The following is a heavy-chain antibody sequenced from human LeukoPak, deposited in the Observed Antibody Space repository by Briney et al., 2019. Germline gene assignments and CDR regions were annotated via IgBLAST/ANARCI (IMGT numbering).Heavy chain of an antibody. CDR3: VSGGDLSDY. V-gene: IGHV3-30*03. D-gene: IGHD3-10*01. CDR2: ISYDGSNK. CDR1: GFTFSSYG. Sequence: GGSLRLSCAASGFTFSSYGMHGVRQAPGKGLGWVAVISYDGSNKYYADSVKGRFTISRDNSKNTLYLQMNSLRAEDTAVYYCVSGGDLSDYWGQGTLVTVSS. J-gene: IGHJ4*02.